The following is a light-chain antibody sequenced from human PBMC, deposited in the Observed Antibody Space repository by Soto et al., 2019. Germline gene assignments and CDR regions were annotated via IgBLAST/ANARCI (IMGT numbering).Light chain of an antibody. CDR2: DAS. V-gene: IGKV1-5*01. CDR3: QQYNSYRT. J-gene: IGKJ1*01. CDR1: QSTSTW. Sequence: DSQRTQSPSSRSASVVDRVSITFRASQSTSTWLAWYQQKPGKAPKLLISDASSLESGVQSRFSGNGSGTDFTLTISSLQPDDFATYYCQQYNSYRTFGQGTKVDI.